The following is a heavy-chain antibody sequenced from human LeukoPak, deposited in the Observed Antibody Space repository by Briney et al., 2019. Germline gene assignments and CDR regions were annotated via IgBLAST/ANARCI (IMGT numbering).Heavy chain of an antibody. CDR2: ISSSGHTI. CDR3: ARDEHLRVGGDGHYYGMDV. J-gene: IGHJ6*02. Sequence: GGSLRLSCGGSGFXFINFEMNWVRQAPGKGLEWVSVISSSGHTIYYADSVKGRFTISRDNARNSLYLQMNSLRAEDTAVYYCARDEHLRVGGDGHYYGMDVWGQGTTVTVSS. V-gene: IGHV3-48*03. CDR1: GFXFINFE. D-gene: IGHD2-21*02.